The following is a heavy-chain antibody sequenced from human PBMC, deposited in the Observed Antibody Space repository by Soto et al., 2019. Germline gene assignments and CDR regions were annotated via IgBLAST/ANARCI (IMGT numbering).Heavy chain of an antibody. CDR1: GCSISSSTYY. Sequence: SETLSLTCTVSGCSISSSTYYWGWIRQPPGKGLEWIGTIYHSGSANYNPSLKSRVTISVDTSKNQFSLRLTSLTAADTAVYFCARNIAVVTAYIDYWGQGTLVTVSS. CDR2: IYHSGSA. J-gene: IGHJ4*02. V-gene: IGHV4-39*01. D-gene: IGHD2-21*02. CDR3: ARNIAVVTAYIDY.